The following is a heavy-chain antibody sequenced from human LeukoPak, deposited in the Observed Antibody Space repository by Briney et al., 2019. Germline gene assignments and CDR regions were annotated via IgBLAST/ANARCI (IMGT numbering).Heavy chain of an antibody. CDR2: ISGRDDST. Sequence: GASLRLSCAASGFTVTNYAMYWVRQAPGKGLEWVSAISGRDDSTYYADSVKGRFTISRDTSKNTLFLQMNSLRAEDTAVYYWAKWGDYDILTGYYDPDYWGQGTLVTVSS. CDR3: AKWGDYDILTGYYDPDY. D-gene: IGHD3-9*01. CDR1: GFTVTNYA. J-gene: IGHJ4*02. V-gene: IGHV3-23*01.